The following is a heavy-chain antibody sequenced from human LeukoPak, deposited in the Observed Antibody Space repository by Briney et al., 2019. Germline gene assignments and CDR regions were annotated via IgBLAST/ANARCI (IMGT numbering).Heavy chain of an antibody. CDR2: VHASEIT. D-gene: IGHD6-19*01. CDR1: GGSINVDYNTDY. V-gene: IGHV4-4*07. J-gene: IGHJ4*02. Sequence: SETLSLTCNVSGGSINVDYNTDYWGWVRQAAGKGVEWLGRVHASEITSYNPSFRGRVPVSLDTSLTQVSLHLASVTAADTAAYYCARALGINTGWSGFDSWGLGILVTVSS. CDR3: ARALGINTGWSGFDS.